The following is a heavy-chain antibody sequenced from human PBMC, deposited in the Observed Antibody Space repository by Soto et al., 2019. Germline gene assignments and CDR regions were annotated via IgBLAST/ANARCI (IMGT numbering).Heavy chain of an antibody. Sequence: QVQLQQWGAGLLKPSETLSLTCGVYGGSFSGYHWSWIRQTPGKGLEWIGQINHSGNVNYNPSLKSRVTLSVDTSKKQFSLRLSSVTAADTAVYYCARPLMWFHQTGAFDTWGQGTTVTVSS. CDR2: INHSGNV. D-gene: IGHD3-10*01. CDR1: GGSFSGYH. CDR3: ARPLMWFHQTGAFDT. J-gene: IGHJ3*02. V-gene: IGHV4-34*02.